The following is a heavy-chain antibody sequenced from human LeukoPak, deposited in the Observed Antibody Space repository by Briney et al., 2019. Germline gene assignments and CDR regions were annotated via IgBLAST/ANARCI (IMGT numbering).Heavy chain of an antibody. D-gene: IGHD3-10*01. CDR1: GGTFSSYA. J-gene: IGHJ4*02. CDR3: ARVSTMVRGVTHFDY. V-gene: IGHV1-69*10. CDR2: IIPILGTA. Sequence: SVKVSCKASGGTFSSYAISWVRQAPGQGLEWMGGIIPILGTANYAQKFQGRVTITADKSTSTAYMELSSLRSEDTAVYYCARVSTMVRGVTHFDYWGQGTLVTVSS.